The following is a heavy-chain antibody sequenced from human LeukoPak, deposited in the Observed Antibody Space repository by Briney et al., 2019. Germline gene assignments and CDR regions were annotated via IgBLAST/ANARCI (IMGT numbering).Heavy chain of an antibody. Sequence: GGSLRLSCAASGFTFSDYYMSWIRQAPGKALEWVSSITTTGTYIFYGDSVKGRFTISRDNAKNSLYLQMNGLRAEDTAVYYCARGVIAVAGSDYWGQGTLVTVSS. CDR3: ARGVIAVAGSDY. CDR1: GFTFSDYY. D-gene: IGHD6-19*01. CDR2: ITTTGTYI. V-gene: IGHV3-11*04. J-gene: IGHJ4*02.